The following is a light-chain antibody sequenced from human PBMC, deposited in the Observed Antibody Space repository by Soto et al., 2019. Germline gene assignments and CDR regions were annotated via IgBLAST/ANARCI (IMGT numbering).Light chain of an antibody. CDR3: LSKTSSISYV. V-gene: IGLV2-14*01. J-gene: IGLJ1*01. CDR2: EVS. Sequence: QSALTQPASVSGSPGQSITISCTGTTSDVGGYNYVSWYQQHPGKVPKLLIHEVSNRPSGVSNRFSGSKSGSTASLTISGLQAEDEADYYCLSKTSSISYVFGTGTKSPS. CDR1: TSDVGGYNY.